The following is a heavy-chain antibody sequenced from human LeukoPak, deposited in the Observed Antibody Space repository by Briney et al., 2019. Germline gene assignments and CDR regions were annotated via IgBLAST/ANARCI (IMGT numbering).Heavy chain of an antibody. CDR3: ARDSSYYDGGGQDVFDI. Sequence: SQTLSLTCTVSGGSISSGDYYWSWIRQPPGKGLEWIGYIYYSGSTYYNPSLKSRVTISVDTSKNQFSLKLSSVTAADTAVFYWARDSSYYDGGGQDVFDIWGQGTMVTVS. D-gene: IGHD3-22*01. J-gene: IGHJ3*02. CDR1: GGSISSGDYY. V-gene: IGHV4-30-4*01. CDR2: IYYSGST.